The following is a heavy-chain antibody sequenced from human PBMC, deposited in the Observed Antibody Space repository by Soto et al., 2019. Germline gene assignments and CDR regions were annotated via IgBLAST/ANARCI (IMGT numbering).Heavy chain of an antibody. CDR1: GFTFSSYS. D-gene: IGHD3-22*01. J-gene: IGHJ4*02. CDR3: ARDYYDSSSYYSY. V-gene: IGHV3-48*02. CDR2: ITSTSRTI. Sequence: EVQLVESGGGLVQPGGSLRLCCAASGFTFSSYSMNWVRQAPGRGLEWVSYITSTSRTIYYADSVKGRFTISRDNAKNSLYLQMNSLRDEDTAVYYCARDYYDSSSYYSYWGQGTLVTVSS.